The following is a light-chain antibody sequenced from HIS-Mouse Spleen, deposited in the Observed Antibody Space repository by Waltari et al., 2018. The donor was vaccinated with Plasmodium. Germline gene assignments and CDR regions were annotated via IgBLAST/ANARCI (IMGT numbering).Light chain of an antibody. J-gene: IGKJ2*01. CDR1: QRISSY. V-gene: IGKV1-9*01. Sequence: DIQLTQSPSFLSASVADRVTITCRASQRISSYLSWYQQKPGKAPKLLIYAASTLQSGVPSRFSGSGSGTEFTLTISSLQPEDFATYYCQQHNSYPVTFGQGTKLEIK. CDR2: AAS. CDR3: QQHNSYPVT.